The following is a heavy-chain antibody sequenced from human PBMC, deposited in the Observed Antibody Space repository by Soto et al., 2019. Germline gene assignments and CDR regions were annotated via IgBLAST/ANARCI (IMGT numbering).Heavy chain of an antibody. D-gene: IGHD3-3*01. CDR2: ISSSGSTI. Sequence: EVQLVESGGGLVQPGGSLRLSCAASGFTFSSYEMNWVRQAPGKGLEWVSYISSSGSTIYYADSVKGRFTISRDNAKNSLYLQMNSLRAEDTAVYYCARADFPRNRTYYDFWSGYYTYYSYYGMDVWGQGTTVTVSS. CDR3: ARADFPRNRTYYDFWSGYYTYYSYYGMDV. CDR1: GFTFSSYE. J-gene: IGHJ6*02. V-gene: IGHV3-48*03.